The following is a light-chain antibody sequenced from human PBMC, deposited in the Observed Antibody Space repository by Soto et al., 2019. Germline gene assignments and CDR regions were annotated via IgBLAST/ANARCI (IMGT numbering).Light chain of an antibody. CDR1: QSVTSNY. CDR2: GAY. CDR3: QQYGSSPYT. Sequence: IVLTQSPGTLSLSPGERATLSCRASQSVTSNYLAWYQQKPGEAAMLLIYGAYNRATAIADRFSGSGSATDFTLTISRVDPEDFGFYYCQQYGSSPYTFGQGTRLDI. J-gene: IGKJ2*01. V-gene: IGKV3-20*01.